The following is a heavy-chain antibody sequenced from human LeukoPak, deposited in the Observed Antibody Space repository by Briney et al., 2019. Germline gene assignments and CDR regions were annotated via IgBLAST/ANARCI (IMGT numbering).Heavy chain of an antibody. CDR3: ASDTGVGAFTI. CDR2: MSSGGIST. D-gene: IGHD3-10*01. Sequence: QPGGSLRLSCAATGFTFSNYAMTWVRQAPGMGLEWVSTMSSGGISTYYADSVKGRFTISRDDSKNTLSLQMNSLRAEDTAIYYCASDTGVGAFTIWGQGTMVTVSS. CDR1: GFTFSNYA. V-gene: IGHV3-23*01. J-gene: IGHJ3*02.